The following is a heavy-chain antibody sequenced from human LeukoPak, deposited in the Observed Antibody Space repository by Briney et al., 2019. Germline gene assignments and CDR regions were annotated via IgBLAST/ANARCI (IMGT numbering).Heavy chain of an antibody. D-gene: IGHD3-3*01. CDR1: GFTFSSYA. Sequence: PGGSLRLSCAASGFTFSSYAMRWVRQAAGKGLEWVAVISYDGSNKYYADSVKGRFTISRDNSKNTLYLQMNSLSAEDTAVYYCARDLAGYDFWSGQFDYWGQGTLVTASS. CDR3: ARDLAGYDFWSGQFDY. J-gene: IGHJ4*02. CDR2: ISYDGSNK. V-gene: IGHV3-30-3*01.